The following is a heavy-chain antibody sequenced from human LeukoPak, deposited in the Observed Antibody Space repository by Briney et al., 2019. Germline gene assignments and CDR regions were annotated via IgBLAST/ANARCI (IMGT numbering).Heavy chain of an antibody. Sequence: GESLKISCKGSGYRFSSNWIAWVRQMPGKGLEWMGIIYPGDSDTRYSPSFQGQVTISADKSISTAYLQWSSLKASDTAMYYCARPAPTPYYFDYWAREPWSPSPQ. CDR1: GYRFSSNW. V-gene: IGHV5-51*01. CDR3: ARPAPTPYYFDY. CDR2: IYPGDSDT. J-gene: IGHJ4*02.